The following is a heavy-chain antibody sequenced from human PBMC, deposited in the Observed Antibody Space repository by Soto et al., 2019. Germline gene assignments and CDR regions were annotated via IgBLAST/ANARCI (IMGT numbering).Heavy chain of an antibody. CDR3: AKDFARTDASDI. J-gene: IGHJ3*02. Sequence: GGSLSLSCAASRFTFSSSAMTWVRQAPGKGLEWISAISGSGDVTYYADSVKGRFTVSRDNSKNTLYLQMHTLRAEDTAVYYCAKDFARTDASDIWGQGTTVTVSS. CDR1: RFTFSSSA. V-gene: IGHV3-23*01. CDR2: ISGSGDVT.